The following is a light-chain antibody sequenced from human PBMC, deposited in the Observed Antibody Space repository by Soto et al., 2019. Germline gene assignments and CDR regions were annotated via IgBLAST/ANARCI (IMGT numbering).Light chain of an antibody. J-gene: IGKJ5*01. CDR3: QQRSNWRKMT. CDR1: QSVGSI. CDR2: ETS. V-gene: IGKV3-11*01. Sequence: IVMTQSPDNVSLSPGEGAELSCRASQSVGSIVAWYQQKFGEPPMLLLSETSSRANCIPARLSGSVSWTAFTRTICSLETEDFVFYYGQQRSNWRKMTFGQGTRVEIK.